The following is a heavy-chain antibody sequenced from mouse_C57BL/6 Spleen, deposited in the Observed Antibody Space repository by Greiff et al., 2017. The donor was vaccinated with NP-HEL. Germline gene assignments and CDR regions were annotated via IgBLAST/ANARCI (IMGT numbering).Heavy chain of an antibody. V-gene: IGHV1-81*01. Sequence: VQRVESGAELARPGASVKLSCKASGYTFTSYGISWVKQRTGQGLEWIGEIYPRSGNTYYNEKFKGKATLTADKSSSTAYMELRSLTSEDSAVYFCARNYYGSSYWGQGTTLTVSS. CDR1: GYTFTSYG. J-gene: IGHJ2*01. CDR2: IYPRSGNT. CDR3: ARNYYGSSY. D-gene: IGHD1-1*01.